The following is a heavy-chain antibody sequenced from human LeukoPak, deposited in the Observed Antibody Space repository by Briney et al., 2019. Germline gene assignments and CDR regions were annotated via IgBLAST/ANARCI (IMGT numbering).Heavy chain of an antibody. CDR3: AREGGGGVAVAGTAFDY. CDR1: GGSISSYY. J-gene: IGHJ4*02. D-gene: IGHD6-19*01. Sequence: SETLSLTCTVSGGSISSYYWSWIRQPPGKGLEWIGYIYHSGSTYYNPSLKSRVTISVDRSKNQFSLKLSSVTAADTAVYYCAREGGGGVAVAGTAFDYWGQGTLVTVSS. CDR2: IYHSGST. V-gene: IGHV4-59*12.